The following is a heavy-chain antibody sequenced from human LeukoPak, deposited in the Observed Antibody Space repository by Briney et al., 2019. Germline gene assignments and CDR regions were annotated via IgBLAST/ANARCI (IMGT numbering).Heavy chain of an antibody. CDR3: ARVICSSTSCYDPYYYYMDV. CDR1: GFTFSSYA. Sequence: GGSLRLSCAASGFTFSSYAMSWVRQAPGKGLEWVSTISDSGGSTYYADSVKGRFTISRDNSKNTLYLQMGSLRAEDMAVYYCARVICSSTSCYDPYYYYMDVWGKGTTVTVSS. D-gene: IGHD2-2*01. CDR2: ISDSGGST. J-gene: IGHJ6*03. V-gene: IGHV3-23*01.